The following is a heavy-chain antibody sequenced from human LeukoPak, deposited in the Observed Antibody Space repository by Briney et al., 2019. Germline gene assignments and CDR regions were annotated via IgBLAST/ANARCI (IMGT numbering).Heavy chain of an antibody. Sequence: PSETLSLTCTVSGGSISGYYWSWIRQPPGKGLEWIGYIFSSGSTNYNPSLKSRVTISEDTSMNQFSLKLSSVTAADTAVFYCARVRPRGSSGYPDYWGQGTLVTVSS. CDR2: IFSSGST. D-gene: IGHD3-22*01. CDR1: GGSISGYY. V-gene: IGHV4-59*08. CDR3: ARVRPRGSSGYPDY. J-gene: IGHJ4*02.